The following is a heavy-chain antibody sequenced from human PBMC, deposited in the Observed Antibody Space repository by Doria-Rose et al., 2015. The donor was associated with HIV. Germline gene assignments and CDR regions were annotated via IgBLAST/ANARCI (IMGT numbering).Heavy chain of an antibody. V-gene: IGHV2-26*01. CDR3: ARIKSSRWYHKYYFDF. CDR2: IFSEDER. Sequence: QITLKESGPVLVKPTETLTLTCTVSGVSLSSPGMGVSWIRQPPGKALEWLANIFSEDERFYKTSLKSRLTISRGTSKSQVVLTMTDMDPVDTATYYCARIKSSRWYHKYYFDFWGQGTLVIVSA. J-gene: IGHJ4*02. CDR1: GVSLSSPGMG. D-gene: IGHD6-13*01.